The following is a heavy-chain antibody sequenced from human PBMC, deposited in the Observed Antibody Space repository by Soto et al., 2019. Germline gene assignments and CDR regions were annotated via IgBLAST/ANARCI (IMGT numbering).Heavy chain of an antibody. CDR2: IYYSGST. J-gene: IGHJ6*03. D-gene: IGHD3-3*01. V-gene: IGHV4-39*01. CDR1: GGSISSSSYY. Sequence: SETLSLTCTVSGGSISSSSYYWGGIRQPPGKGLEWIGSIYYSGSTYYNPSLKSRVTISVDTSKNQFSLKLSSVTAADTAVYYCARRYYDFWSGYYYYYMDVWGKGTTVP. CDR3: ARRYYDFWSGYYYYYMDV.